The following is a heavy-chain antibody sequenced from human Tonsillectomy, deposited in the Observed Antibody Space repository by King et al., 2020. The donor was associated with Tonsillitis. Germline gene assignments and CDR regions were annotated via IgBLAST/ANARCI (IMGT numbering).Heavy chain of an antibody. J-gene: IGHJ5*02. CDR2: ISYSGTT. CDR1: GGSISSYY. D-gene: IGHD2-15*01. CDR3: ASSDCSDNSCYSSWFDP. V-gene: IGHV4-59*01. Sequence: VQLQESGPGLVKPSETLSLTCTVSGGSISSYYWSWIRQPPGKGLEWMGYISYSGTTNYNPSLKSRVTISLDTSKNHFSLKLSSVTAADTAVYYCASSDCSDNSCYSSWFDPWGQGTLVTVSS.